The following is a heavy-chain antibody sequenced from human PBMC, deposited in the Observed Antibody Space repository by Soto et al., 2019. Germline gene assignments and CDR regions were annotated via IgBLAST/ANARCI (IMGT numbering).Heavy chain of an antibody. Sequence: PGGSLRLSCAASGFTFSSYWMSWVRQAPGKGLEWVANIKQDGSEKYYVDSVKGRFTISRDNAKNSLYLQMNSLRAEDTAVYYCARDIVVVIALGASDIWGQGTMVTLSS. CDR2: IKQDGSEK. CDR1: GFTFSSYW. V-gene: IGHV3-7*01. CDR3: ARDIVVVIALGASDI. J-gene: IGHJ3*02. D-gene: IGHD2-21*01.